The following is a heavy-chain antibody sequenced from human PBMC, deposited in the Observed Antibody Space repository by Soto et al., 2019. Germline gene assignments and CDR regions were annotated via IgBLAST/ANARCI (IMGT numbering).Heavy chain of an antibody. CDR3: ARGLRANPGGYGMDV. D-gene: IGHD5-12*01. V-gene: IGHV4-30-4*08. J-gene: IGHJ6*01. Sequence: SETLSLTCTVSGGSISSSSYYWGWIRQPPGKGLEWIGYIYYSGSTYYNPSLKSRVTISVDTSKNQFSLKLSSVTAADTAVYYCARGLRANPGGYGMDVWGQGTTVTVSS. CDR2: IYYSGST. CDR1: GGSISSSSYY.